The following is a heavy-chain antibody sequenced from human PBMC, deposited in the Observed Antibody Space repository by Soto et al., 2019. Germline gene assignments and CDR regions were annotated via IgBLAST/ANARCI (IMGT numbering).Heavy chain of an antibody. V-gene: IGHV3-23*01. CDR3: AKDRRGTVNSSVSTFDI. J-gene: IGHJ3*02. CDR2: ISGSGGST. D-gene: IGHD4-4*01. CDR1: GFTFSSYA. Sequence: GGSLRLSCAASGFTFSSYAMSWVRQAPGKGLEWVSAISGSGGSTYYADSVKGRFTISRDNSKNTLYLQMNSLRAEDTAVYYCAKDRRGTVNSSVSTFDIWGQGTMVTVSS.